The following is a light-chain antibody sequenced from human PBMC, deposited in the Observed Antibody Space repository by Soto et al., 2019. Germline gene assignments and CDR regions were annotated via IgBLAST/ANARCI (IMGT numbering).Light chain of an antibody. CDR1: QSISRY. Sequence: DIQMTQSPSSLSASVGDRVTITCRASQSISRYLHWYQHKPGKAPKLLIYAASNLQSGVPSRFSGSGSGTDFTLTIRSLQPEDFATYYCQESYSTPLWTFGQGTTGDIK. J-gene: IGKJ1*01. CDR3: QESYSTPLWT. V-gene: IGKV1-39*01. CDR2: AAS.